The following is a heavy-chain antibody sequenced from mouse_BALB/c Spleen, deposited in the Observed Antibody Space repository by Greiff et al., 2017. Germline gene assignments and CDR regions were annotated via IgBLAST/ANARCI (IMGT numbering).Heavy chain of an antibody. V-gene: IGHV5-6-5*01. D-gene: IGHD1-3*01. CDR2: ISSGGST. CDR3: ARGSGFLYYFDY. CDR1: GFTFSSYA. J-gene: IGHJ2*01. Sequence: EVQRVESGGGLVKPGGSLKLSCAASGFTFSSYAMSWVRQTPEKRLEWVASISSGGSTYYPDSVKGRFTISRDNARNILYLQMSSLRSEDTAMYYCARGSGFLYYFDYWGQGTTLTVSS.